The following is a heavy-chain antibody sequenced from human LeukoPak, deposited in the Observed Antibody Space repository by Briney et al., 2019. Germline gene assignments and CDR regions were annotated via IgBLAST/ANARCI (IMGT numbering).Heavy chain of an antibody. CDR1: GYTFTGYY. D-gene: IGHD2-2*01. Sequence: ASVKVSCKASGYTFTGYYMHWVRQAPGQGLEWMGRINPNSGGTNYAQKFQGRVTMTRDTSISTAYMELSRLRSDDTAVYYCASSYCSSTSCFSLGGWFDPWGQGTMVAVSS. J-gene: IGHJ5*02. CDR2: INPNSGGT. CDR3: ASSYCSSTSCFSLGGWFDP. V-gene: IGHV1-2*06.